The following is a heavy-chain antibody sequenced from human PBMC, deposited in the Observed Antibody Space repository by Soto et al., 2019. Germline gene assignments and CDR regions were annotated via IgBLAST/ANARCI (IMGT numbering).Heavy chain of an antibody. CDR1: GFTFNRYG. V-gene: IGHV3-30*03. CDR3: ARTRASLDYYFYYGMDV. Sequence: QAQLVESGGGVVQPGRSLRLSCAASGFTFNRYGMHWARQAPGMGLEWVAVTSYDGSNKYYAGSVKGRFAISRDNSKNTLYLEMNSVRDEDTAVYYCARTRASLDYYFYYGMDVWGQGTTVTVSS. D-gene: IGHD3-3*01. J-gene: IGHJ6*02. CDR2: TSYDGSNK.